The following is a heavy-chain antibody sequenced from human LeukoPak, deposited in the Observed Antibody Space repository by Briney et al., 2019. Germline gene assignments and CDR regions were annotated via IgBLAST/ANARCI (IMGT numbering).Heavy chain of an antibody. CDR2: ISYDGSNK. Sequence: PGGSLRLSCAASVFTFRTYGMHWVRQAPGKGLEWVAIISYDGSNKFYADSVKGRFTISRDNFKNTLYLQMNSLRAEDTAVYYCAASACGGDCYTLVGAFDIWGQGTMVTVSS. J-gene: IGHJ3*02. CDR3: AASACGGDCYTLVGAFDI. D-gene: IGHD2-21*02. CDR1: VFTFRTYG. V-gene: IGHV3-30*03.